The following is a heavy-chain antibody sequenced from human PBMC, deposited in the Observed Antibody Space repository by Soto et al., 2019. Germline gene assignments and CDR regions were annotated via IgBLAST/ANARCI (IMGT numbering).Heavy chain of an antibody. CDR3: AKDGEWGVDTAMVLWGFAGVYGMDV. V-gene: IGHV3-30*18. D-gene: IGHD5-18*01. CDR1: GFTFSSYG. CDR2: ISYDGSNK. J-gene: IGHJ6*02. Sequence: ESGGGVVQPGRSLRLSCAASGFTFSSYGMHWVRQAPGKGLEWVAVISYDGSNKYYADSVKGRFTISRDNSKNTLSLQMNSRRAEDSAVYYCAKDGEWGVDTAMVLWGFAGVYGMDVWGQGTTVTVSS.